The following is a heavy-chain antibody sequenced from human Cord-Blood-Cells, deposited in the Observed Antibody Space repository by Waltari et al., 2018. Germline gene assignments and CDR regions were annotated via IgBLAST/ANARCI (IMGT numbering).Heavy chain of an antibody. CDR3: ARVGGYSNYWFDP. CDR2: IIPIFGTA. J-gene: IGHJ5*02. V-gene: IGHV1-69*12. D-gene: IGHD4-4*01. CDR1: GCSSTVSA. Sequence: QLVQSVPQVTTPRSPLKVSFSSPGCSSTVSAFYWPPQAPGQGLEWMGGIIPIFGTANYAQKFQGRFTITADESTSTAYMELSSLGSEDTAVYYCARVGGYSNYWFDPWGEGTLVTVSS.